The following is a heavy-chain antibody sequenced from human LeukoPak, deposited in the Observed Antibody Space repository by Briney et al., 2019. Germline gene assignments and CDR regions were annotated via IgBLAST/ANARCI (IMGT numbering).Heavy chain of an antibody. CDR1: GYTFTSYD. J-gene: IGHJ4*02. Sequence: ASVKVSCKASGYTFTSYDINWVRQATGQGLEWMGWMNPNSGNTGYAQKFQGRVTITRNTSISTAYMELSSRRSEDTAVYYCARGYYYDSSGSSMGLRYWGQGTLVTVSS. CDR3: ARGYYYDSSGSSMGLRY. D-gene: IGHD3-22*01. V-gene: IGHV1-8*03. CDR2: MNPNSGNT.